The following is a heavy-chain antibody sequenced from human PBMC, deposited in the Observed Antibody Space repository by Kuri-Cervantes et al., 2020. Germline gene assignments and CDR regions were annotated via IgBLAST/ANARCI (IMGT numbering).Heavy chain of an antibody. CDR2: ISYDGSNK. CDR3: AKAYDYVWGSYRPYFDY. J-gene: IGHJ4*02. Sequence: GGSLRLSCAASGFTFSSYGMHWVRQAPGKGLEWVAVISYDGSNKYYADSVKGRFTISRDNSKNTLYLQMNSLRAEDTAVYYGAKAYDYVWGSYRPYFDYWGQGTLVTVSS. CDR1: GFTFSSYG. V-gene: IGHV3-30*18. D-gene: IGHD3-16*02.